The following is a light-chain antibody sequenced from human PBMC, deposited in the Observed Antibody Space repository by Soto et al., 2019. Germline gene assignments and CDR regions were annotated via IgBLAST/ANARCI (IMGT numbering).Light chain of an antibody. Sequence: EIVLTQSPGTLSLYPGERATLSCRASPCTSSKYLAWFQQKPVQAHRLLIYAASSRATGIPDRFGGSGSGTDFTITINRLEPEDFAVYYCQQDGTSPGITVGQGTRLEIK. CDR2: AAS. J-gene: IGKJ5*01. CDR3: QQDGTSPGIT. V-gene: IGKV3-20*01. CDR1: PCTSSKY.